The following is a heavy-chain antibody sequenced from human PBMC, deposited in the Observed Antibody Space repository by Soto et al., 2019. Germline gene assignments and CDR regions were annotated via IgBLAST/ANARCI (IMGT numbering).Heavy chain of an antibody. V-gene: IGHV4-39*01. J-gene: IGHJ4*01. CDR2: IYSSGST. D-gene: IGHD3-10*01. CDR3: ARRGSGSSFDY. Sequence: SETLSLTCTVSGDSISGSTYYWGWIRQPPGKGLEWIGNIYSSGSTFYNPSLKSRVTISVDTSKNQFSLSLISVTAADTAVYYCARRGSGSSFDYWGQGTLVTVSS. CDR1: GDSISGSTYY.